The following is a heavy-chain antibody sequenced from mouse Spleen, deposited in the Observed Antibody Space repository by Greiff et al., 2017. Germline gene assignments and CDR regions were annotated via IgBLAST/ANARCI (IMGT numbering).Heavy chain of an antibody. CDR1: GFTFSSYG. D-gene: IGHD4-1*01. CDR3: ARNWVDY. Sequence: EVQLVESGGDLVKPGGSPKLSCAASGFTFSSYGMSWVRQTPDKRLEWVATISSGGSYTYYPDSVKGRFTISRDNAKNTLYLQMSSLKSEDTAMYYCARNWVDYWGQGTTLTVSS. V-gene: IGHV5-6*01. CDR2: ISSGGSYT. J-gene: IGHJ2*01.